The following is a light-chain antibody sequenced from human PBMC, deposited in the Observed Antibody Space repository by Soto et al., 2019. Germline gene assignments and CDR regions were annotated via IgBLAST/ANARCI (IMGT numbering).Light chain of an antibody. CDR1: SSDVGGYNY. CDR3: SPYRV. CDR2: EVS. J-gene: IGLJ1*01. Sequence: QSVLTQPPSASGSPGQSVTISCTGTSSDVGGYNYVSWYQQHPGKAPKLMIYEVSKRPSGVPDRFSGSKSGNTASLTVSGLQAEDEADYYCSPYRVFGTGTKLTVL. V-gene: IGLV2-8*01.